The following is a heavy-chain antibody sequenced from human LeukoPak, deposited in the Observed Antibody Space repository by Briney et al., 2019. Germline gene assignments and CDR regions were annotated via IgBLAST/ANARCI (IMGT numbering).Heavy chain of an antibody. V-gene: IGHV3-11*04. CDR2: ISSSGSTI. CDR1: GFTFSDYF. CDR3: ARDSGSYLRYFQH. D-gene: IGHD1-26*01. Sequence: GGSLGLSCAASGFTFSDYFMTWIRQAPGKGLEGVSYISSSGSTIYYADSVKGRFTISRDNAKNSLYLQMNSLRAEDTAVYYCARDSGSYLRYFQHWGQGTLVTVSS. J-gene: IGHJ1*01.